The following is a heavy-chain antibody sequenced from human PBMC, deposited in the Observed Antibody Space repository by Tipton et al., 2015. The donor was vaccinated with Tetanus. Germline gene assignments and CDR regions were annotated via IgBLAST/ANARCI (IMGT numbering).Heavy chain of an antibody. CDR1: GFIVSSSY. J-gene: IGHJ4*02. CDR2: IYTGGST. D-gene: IGHD7-27*01. CDR3: ARMINWGRYLDY. V-gene: IGHV3-53*05. Sequence: SLRLSCGGSGFIVSSSYMHWVRQAPGKGLEWVAVIYTGGSTYYGDSVKGRFTISRDDPKNTLFLEMNRLTPEDTAVYHCARMINWGRYLDYWGQGTLVTVSS.